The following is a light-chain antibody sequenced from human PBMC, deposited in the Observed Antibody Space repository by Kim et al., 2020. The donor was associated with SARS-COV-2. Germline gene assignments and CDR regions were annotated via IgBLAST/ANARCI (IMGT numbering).Light chain of an antibody. Sequence: SYELTQPPSVSVSPGQTARITCSGDALPIKCAFWVQQKSVQAPVLDIYVDTNRPSGTPERFSVSSSGTTATLTISGAQLDDGAYYFCYSTDSNGDLRLFG. CDR3: YSTDSNGDLRL. V-gene: IGLV3-10*01. CDR1: ALPIKC. J-gene: IGLJ2*01. CDR2: VDT.